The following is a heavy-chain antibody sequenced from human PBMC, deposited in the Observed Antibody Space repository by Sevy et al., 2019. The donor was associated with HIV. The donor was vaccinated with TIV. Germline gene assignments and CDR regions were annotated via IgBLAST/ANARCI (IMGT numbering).Heavy chain of an antibody. V-gene: IGHV1-24*01. CDR3: ATTKDYYESSGYPFDY. J-gene: IGHJ4*02. CDR2: FGPEDDKT. CDR1: GSTLTKLS. Sequence: ASVKVSCKVSGSTLTKLSMHWVRQAPGKGLEWVATFGPEDDKTIYAQQFQGRVTMTEDTSTDTAYMELKSLRSEDTAVYYCATTKDYYESSGYPFDYWGQGTQVTVSS. D-gene: IGHD3-22*01.